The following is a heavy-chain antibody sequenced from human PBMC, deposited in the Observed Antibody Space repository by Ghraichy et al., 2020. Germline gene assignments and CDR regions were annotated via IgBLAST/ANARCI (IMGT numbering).Heavy chain of an antibody. Sequence: SVKVSCKASGGTFSSYAISWVRQAPGQGLEWMGRIIPILGIANYAQKFQGRVTITADKSTSTAYMELSSLRSEDTAVYYCARVVTLHYYYYGMDVWGQGTTVTVSS. J-gene: IGHJ6*02. CDR3: ARVVTLHYYYYGMDV. D-gene: IGHD2-21*02. CDR2: IIPILGIA. V-gene: IGHV1-69*04. CDR1: GGTFSSYA.